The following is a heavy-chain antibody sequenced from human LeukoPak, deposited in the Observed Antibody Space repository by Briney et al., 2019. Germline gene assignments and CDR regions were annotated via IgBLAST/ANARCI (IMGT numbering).Heavy chain of an antibody. CDR2: INHSGST. CDR3: ARPPTGDYYYYYYMDV. D-gene: IGHD3-10*01. Sequence: PSETLSLTCAVYGGSFSGYYWSWIRQSPGKGLEWIGEINHSGSTKYNPSLKSRVTISVDTSKNHFSLTLNSVTAADTAVYYCARPPTGDYYYYYYMDVWGKGTTVTVSS. J-gene: IGHJ6*03. CDR1: GGSFSGYY. V-gene: IGHV4-34*01.